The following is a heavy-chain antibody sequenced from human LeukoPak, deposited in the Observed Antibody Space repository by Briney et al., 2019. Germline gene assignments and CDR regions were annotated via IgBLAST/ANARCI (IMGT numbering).Heavy chain of an antibody. CDR2: ISGSSSYI. CDR1: GFTFSGYS. J-gene: IGHJ4*02. CDR3: AREGQQLAFDY. D-gene: IGHD6-13*01. Sequence: GGSLRLSCAASGFTFSGYSMNWVRQAPGKGLEWVSSISGSSSYIYYADSVKGRFTISRDNAKNSLYLQMNSLRAEDTAVYYCAREGQQLAFDYWGQGTLVTVSS. V-gene: IGHV3-21*01.